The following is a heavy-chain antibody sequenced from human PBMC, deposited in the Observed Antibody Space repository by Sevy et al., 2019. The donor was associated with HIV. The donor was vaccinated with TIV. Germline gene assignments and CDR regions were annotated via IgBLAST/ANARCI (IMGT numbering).Heavy chain of an antibody. CDR1: GFTFSDYY. D-gene: IGHD2-21*01. Sequence: GGFLRLSCAASGFTFSDYYMGWVRQAPGKGLEWVANIKQDGSQKNYLDSVKARFTISRDNAKNSLYLQMNRLRVDDTAVYYCARELWPGDYWGQGTLVTVSS. V-gene: IGHV3-7*01. CDR3: ARELWPGDY. J-gene: IGHJ4*02. CDR2: IKQDGSQK.